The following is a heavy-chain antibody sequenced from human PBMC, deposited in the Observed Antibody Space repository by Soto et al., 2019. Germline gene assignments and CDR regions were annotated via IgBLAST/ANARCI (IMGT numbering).Heavy chain of an antibody. CDR1: GFMFNSYA. J-gene: IGHJ2*01. D-gene: IGHD2-21*02. V-gene: IGHV3-64*01. CDR2: ISSLGDST. Sequence: EVQLEESGGGLVQPGGSLRLSCAASGFMFNSYAMHWVRQAPGKGLEYVSAISSLGDSTFYANSVKDRFTISRDNSKNTLYLQMGSLRAEDMAVYYCARRTAGWYFDLWGRGTLVTVSS. CDR3: ARRTAGWYFDL.